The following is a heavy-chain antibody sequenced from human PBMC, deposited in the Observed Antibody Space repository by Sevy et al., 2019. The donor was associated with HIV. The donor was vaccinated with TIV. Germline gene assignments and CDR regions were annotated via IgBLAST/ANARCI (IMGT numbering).Heavy chain of an antibody. J-gene: IGHJ6*02. Sequence: ASLKVSCKASGGTFSSYAISWVRQAPGQGLEWMGGIIPIFGTANYAQKFQGRVTITADESTSTAYMELSSLRSEDTAVHYCARDTGSSFDLYYYYYGMDVWGQGTTVTVSS. CDR3: ARDTGSSFDLYYYYYGMDV. CDR1: GGTFSSYA. D-gene: IGHD6-6*01. V-gene: IGHV1-69*13. CDR2: IIPIFGTA.